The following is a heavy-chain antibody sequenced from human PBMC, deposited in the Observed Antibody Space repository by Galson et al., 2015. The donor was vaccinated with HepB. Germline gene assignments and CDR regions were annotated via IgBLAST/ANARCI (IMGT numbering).Heavy chain of an antibody. CDR2: ISGSGKTS. J-gene: IGHJ4*02. CDR3: ARLKISYFEDNGYHFDY. D-gene: IGHD5-18*01. Sequence: SLRLSCAASGFNFGDYYMSWIRQAPGKGPEWVSYISGSGKTSYYADSVKGRFTISRDNTKNSLYVQMDSLRAEDTAVYFCARLKISYFEDNGYHFDYWGQGALVTVSS. V-gene: IGHV3-11*01. CDR1: GFNFGDYY.